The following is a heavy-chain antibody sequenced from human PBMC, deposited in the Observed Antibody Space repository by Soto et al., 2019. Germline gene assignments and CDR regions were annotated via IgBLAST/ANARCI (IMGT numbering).Heavy chain of an antibody. CDR1: GXTFSSYG. CDR2: ISYDGSNK. Sequence: LRLSCAASGXTFSSYGMHWVRQAPGKGLEWVAVISYDGSNKYYADSVKGRFTISRDNSKNTLYLQMNSLRAEDTAVYYCAKDRETTVVTPLDYWGQGTLGSVSS. J-gene: IGHJ4*02. V-gene: IGHV3-30*18. CDR3: AKDRETTVVTPLDY. D-gene: IGHD4-17*01.